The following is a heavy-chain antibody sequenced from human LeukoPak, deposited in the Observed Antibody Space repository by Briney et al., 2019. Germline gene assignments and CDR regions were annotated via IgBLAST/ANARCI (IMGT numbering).Heavy chain of an antibody. J-gene: IGHJ5*02. CDR2: ISAYNNYT. CDR1: GYTFTSYD. D-gene: IGHD4-17*01. V-gene: IGHV1-18*01. CDR3: AREGADDHGRLLWFDP. Sequence: ASVKVSCKASGYTFTSYDINWVRQATGQGLEWMGKISAYNNYTTYAQKFQGRIAMTTDTSTNTAYMDLRSLRSDDTAFYYCAREGADDHGRLLWFDPWGQGTLVTVSS.